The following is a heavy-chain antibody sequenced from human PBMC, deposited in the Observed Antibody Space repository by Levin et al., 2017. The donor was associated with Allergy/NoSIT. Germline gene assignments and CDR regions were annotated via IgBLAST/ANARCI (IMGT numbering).Heavy chain of an antibody. J-gene: IGHJ6*03. CDR2: IHNSGVT. CDR1: GGSISSSY. CDR3: ARVNRTSGSRHYYYYMDV. Sequence: SQTLSLTCTVSGGSISSSYWSWIRLPPGKGLEYIGYIHNSGVTNYNPSLKSRVTTSLDTSNNQFSLRLNSVTAADTALYYCARVNRTSGSRHYYYYMDVWGRGTTVTVS. V-gene: IGHV4-59*01. D-gene: IGHD1-1*01.